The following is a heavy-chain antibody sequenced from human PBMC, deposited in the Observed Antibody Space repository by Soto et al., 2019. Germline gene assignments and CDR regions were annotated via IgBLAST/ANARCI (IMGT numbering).Heavy chain of an antibody. Sequence: HPGGSLRLSCAAYGFTFSNYAMSWVRQAPGKGLKRVSGISGSGGSTYYTDSVKGRFTISRDNSKNMQYLQMNSLRAEDTAVYYCGKDSYGLDYWGQGTLVTVSS. CDR1: GFTFSNYA. CDR3: GKDSYGLDY. J-gene: IGHJ4*02. V-gene: IGHV3-23*01. D-gene: IGHD5-18*01. CDR2: ISGSGGST.